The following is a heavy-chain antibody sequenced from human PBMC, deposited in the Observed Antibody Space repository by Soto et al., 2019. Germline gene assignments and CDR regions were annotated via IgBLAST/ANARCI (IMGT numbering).Heavy chain of an antibody. J-gene: IGHJ3*02. CDR2: IYYSGST. CDR1: GGSISSSSYY. D-gene: IGHD3-3*01. Sequence: QLQLQESGPGLVKPSETLSLTCTVSGGSISSSSYYWGWIRQPPGKGLEWIGSIYYSGSTYYNPSLKSRVTISVDTSKNQFSLKLSSVTAADTAVYYCARTYYDFWSGYYRSDAFDIWGQGTMVTVSS. V-gene: IGHV4-39*01. CDR3: ARTYYDFWSGYYRSDAFDI.